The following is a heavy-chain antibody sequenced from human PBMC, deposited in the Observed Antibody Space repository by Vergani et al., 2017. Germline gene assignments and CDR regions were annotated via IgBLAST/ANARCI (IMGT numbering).Heavy chain of an antibody. V-gene: IGHV3-23*01. CDR3: AKARSGWGLLEGDFDY. J-gene: IGHJ4*02. CDR1: GFTFSSYA. CDR2: ISGSGGST. D-gene: IGHD1-26*01. Sequence: EVQLLESGGGLVQPGGSLRLSCAASGFTFSSYAMSWVRQAPGKGLEWVSAISGSGGSTNYADSVKGRFTISRDNSKNTLYLQMNSLRAEDTAVYYCAKARSGWGLLEGDFDYWGQGTLVTVSS.